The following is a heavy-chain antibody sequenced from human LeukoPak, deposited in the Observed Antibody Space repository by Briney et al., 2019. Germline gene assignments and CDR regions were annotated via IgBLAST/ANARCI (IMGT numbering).Heavy chain of an antibody. Sequence: PSQTLSLTCTVSGGSISSGDYYWSWIRQPPGKGLEWIGYIYYSGSTYSNPSLKSRVTISVDTSKSQFSLKLSSVTAADTAVYYCARDRELPRYYFDYWGQGTLVTVSS. V-gene: IGHV4-30-4*01. CDR3: ARDRELPRYYFDY. CDR1: GGSISSGDYY. CDR2: IYYSGST. D-gene: IGHD1-26*01. J-gene: IGHJ4*02.